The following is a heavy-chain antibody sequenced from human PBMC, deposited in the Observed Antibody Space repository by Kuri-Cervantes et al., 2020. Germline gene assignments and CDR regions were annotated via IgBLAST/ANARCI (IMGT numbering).Heavy chain of an antibody. Sequence: GESLKISCAASGFTFSNAWMSWVRQAPGKGLEWVAIISCDGSNESHADSVKGRFTISRDNSKNSLYLQMNSLRAEDTAVYYCARFGYSGYDLDYWGQGTLVTVSS. CDR1: GFTFSNAW. J-gene: IGHJ4*02. CDR3: ARFGYSGYDLDY. CDR2: ISCDGSNE. D-gene: IGHD5-12*01. V-gene: IGHV3-30*03.